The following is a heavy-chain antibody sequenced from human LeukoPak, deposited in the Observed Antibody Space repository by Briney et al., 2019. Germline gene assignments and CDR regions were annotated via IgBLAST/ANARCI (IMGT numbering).Heavy chain of an antibody. V-gene: IGHV3-23*01. D-gene: IGHD4-17*01. CDR3: AKDRALDDYGDYVQDY. Sequence: GGSLRLSCAASGFTFSSYAMSWVRQAPGKGLEWVSAISGSGGSTYYADSVKGRFTISRDNSKNTLYLQMNSLKAEDTAVYYCAKDRALDDYGDYVQDYWAQGTLVTVSS. CDR1: GFTFSSYA. J-gene: IGHJ4*02. CDR2: ISGSGGST.